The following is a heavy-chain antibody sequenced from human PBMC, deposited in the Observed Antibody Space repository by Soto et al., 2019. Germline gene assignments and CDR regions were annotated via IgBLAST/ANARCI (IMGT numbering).Heavy chain of an antibody. D-gene: IGHD3-16*01. CDR2: MNPNSGNT. CDR1: GGTFSSYT. Sequence: SPVKVSCKASGGTFSSYTISWVRQATGQGLEWMGWMNPNSGNTGYAQKFQGRVTMTRNTSISTAYMELSSLRSEDTAVYYCARDGALGENYYYYGMDVWGQGTTVTVSS. CDR3: ARDGALGENYYYYGMDV. J-gene: IGHJ6*02. V-gene: IGHV1-8*02.